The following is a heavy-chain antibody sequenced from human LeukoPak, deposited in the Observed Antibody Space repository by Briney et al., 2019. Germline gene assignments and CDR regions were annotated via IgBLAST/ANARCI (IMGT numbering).Heavy chain of an antibody. CDR2: ISVNGGST. CDR1: GFTFSSYA. J-gene: IGHJ6*03. D-gene: IGHD3-16*01. V-gene: IGHV3-23*01. Sequence: GGSLRLSCAASGFTFSSYAMRWVRQAPGKGLEWVSGISVNGGSTYYADSVKGRFTISRDNSKNTLYLQMNSLRAEDTAVYYCAKDRDYARDYMDVWGKGTTVTVSS. CDR3: AKDRDYARDYMDV.